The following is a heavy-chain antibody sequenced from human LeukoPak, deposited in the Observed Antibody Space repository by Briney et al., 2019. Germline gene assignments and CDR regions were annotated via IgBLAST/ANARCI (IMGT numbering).Heavy chain of an antibody. Sequence: QTGGSLRLSCAASGFTVSSYYMTWVRQAPGKGLEWVSVLYSGGNSYYADSVKGRVAISRDNSKNTVFLQMNSVRAEDTAVYYCAKDLATNSLGYFHHWGQGTLVTVSS. CDR3: AKDLATNSLGYFHH. J-gene: IGHJ1*01. D-gene: IGHD4-23*01. CDR1: GFTVSSYY. CDR2: LYSGGNS. V-gene: IGHV3-66*01.